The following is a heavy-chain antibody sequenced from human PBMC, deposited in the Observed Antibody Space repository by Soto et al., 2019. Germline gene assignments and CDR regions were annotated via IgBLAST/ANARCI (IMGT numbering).Heavy chain of an antibody. CDR1: GDSISSDNYF. CDR2: ISNRGTP. D-gene: IGHD2-8*01. Sequence: QVQLQESGPGLVKPSQTLSLICTVSGDSISSDNYFWSWIRQPPGQGLEWIGYISNRGTPYYNPSRKSRVSISLDTSQNRFSLDMYSVTAADTAVYYCAREVNVVALSDAFDIWGQGTMVTVSS. CDR3: AREVNVVALSDAFDI. J-gene: IGHJ3*02. V-gene: IGHV4-30-4*01.